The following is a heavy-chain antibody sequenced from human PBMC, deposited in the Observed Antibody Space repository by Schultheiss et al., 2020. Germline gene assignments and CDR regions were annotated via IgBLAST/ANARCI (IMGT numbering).Heavy chain of an antibody. CDR3: ARVDYYYDRSGHFVDAFDV. D-gene: IGHD3-22*01. Sequence: GGSLILSCAASGFTFSTYGMHWARQGPGKGLEWVANIKEDGSAKFYVDSVRGRFTISRDNAKNSLYLQMNSLRAEDTAVYYCARVDYYYDRSGHFVDAFDVWGQGTMVTVSS. CDR2: IKEDGSAK. CDR1: GFTFSTYG. V-gene: IGHV3-7*01. J-gene: IGHJ3*01.